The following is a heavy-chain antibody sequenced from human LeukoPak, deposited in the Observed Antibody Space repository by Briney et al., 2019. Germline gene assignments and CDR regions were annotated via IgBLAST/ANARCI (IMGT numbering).Heavy chain of an antibody. D-gene: IGHD3-9*01. CDR2: IYSGGTT. CDR1: GFTVSSNY. V-gene: IGHV3-66*01. J-gene: IGHJ5*02. Sequence: GGSLRLSCAASGFTVSSNYMTWVRQTPGKGLEWVSVIYSGGTTYYTDSVKGRFTISRDNSKNTLYLQMNSLRAEDTAVYYCATYNSDIGGLDPWGQGTLVTVSS. CDR3: ATYNSDIGGLDP.